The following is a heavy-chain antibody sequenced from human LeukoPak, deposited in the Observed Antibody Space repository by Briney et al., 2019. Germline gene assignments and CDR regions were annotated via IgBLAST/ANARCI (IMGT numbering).Heavy chain of an antibody. CDR1: GGSPSGYS. V-gene: IGHV4-34*01. Sequence: RSEALSLTCAVYGGSPSGYSWSWIRPPPGKGLEWIGEINHSGSTNYNPSLKSRVTISVDTSKNQFSLKLSSVTAADTDVYYCARESSIGYSYGKDFDYWGQGTLVTVSS. CDR3: ARESSIGYSYGKDFDY. CDR2: INHSGST. J-gene: IGHJ4*02. D-gene: IGHD5-18*01.